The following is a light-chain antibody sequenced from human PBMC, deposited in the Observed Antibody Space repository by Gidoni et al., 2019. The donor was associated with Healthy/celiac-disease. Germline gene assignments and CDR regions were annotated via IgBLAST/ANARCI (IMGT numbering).Light chain of an antibody. Sequence: EIVMTQSPATLSVSPGERATLSCRASQSVSSNLAWYQQKPGQAPRPLIYSTSTRATGIPARFRGSGSGTEFTLTISSLQSEDVAVYYCQQYNNWPPMYTFGQGTKLEIK. CDR2: STS. CDR1: QSVSSN. J-gene: IGKJ2*01. CDR3: QQYNNWPPMYT. V-gene: IGKV3-15*01.